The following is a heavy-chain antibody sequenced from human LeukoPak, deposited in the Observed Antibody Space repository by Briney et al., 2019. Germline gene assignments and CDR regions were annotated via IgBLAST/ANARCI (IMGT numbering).Heavy chain of an antibody. CDR3: AKPAGYCSSTTCFKFDY. Sequence: GGSLRLSCAASGFTFSSYAMSWVRQAPGKGLEWVSAIGGSGGSTYYADSVKGRFTISRDNSKNTLYLQMNSLRAEDTAVYDCAKPAGYCSSTTCFKFDYWGQGTLVTVSS. V-gene: IGHV3-23*01. CDR1: GFTFSSYA. CDR2: IGGSGGST. D-gene: IGHD2-2*01. J-gene: IGHJ4*02.